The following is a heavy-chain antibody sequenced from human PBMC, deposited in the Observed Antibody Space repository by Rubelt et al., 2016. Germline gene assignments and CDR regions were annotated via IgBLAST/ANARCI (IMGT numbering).Heavy chain of an antibody. D-gene: IGHD3-9*01. V-gene: IGHV4-61*03. J-gene: IGHJ3*02. CDR3: ARGSCLTGYDAFDI. CDR2: IYYSGST. Sequence: GLEWLGYIYYSGSTNYNPSLKSLLTISVDTSGNHFSLKLNSVRAADTAIYYCARGSCLTGYDAFDIWGQGTTVTVSS.